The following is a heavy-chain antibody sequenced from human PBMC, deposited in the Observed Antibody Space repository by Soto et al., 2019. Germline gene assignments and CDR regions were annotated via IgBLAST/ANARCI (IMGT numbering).Heavy chain of an antibody. Sequence: QVYLVQSGAEVKKPGSSVKISCKASGGIFSSNTINWVRQAAGQGLEWMGGSIPLFGTANYAEKFQGRVTITGDKSTETEYMELTSLRSDDPAVYYCAGKVACGGYCYAFESWGQGHRVNVSS. D-gene: IGHD2-21*02. CDR1: GGIFSSNT. V-gene: IGHV1-69*06. CDR3: AGKVACGGYCYAFES. CDR2: SIPLFGTA. J-gene: IGHJ4*02.